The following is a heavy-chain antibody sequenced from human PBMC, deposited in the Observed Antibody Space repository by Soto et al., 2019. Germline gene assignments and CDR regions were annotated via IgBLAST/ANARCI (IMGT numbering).Heavy chain of an antibody. CDR3: ARQTGPGATRY. CDR2: INTDGSVT. J-gene: IGHJ4*02. Sequence: GWSLRLSCAGSGFTFNNFWMHLVRQAPGKGLVWVARINTDGSVTSHADSVKGRFTISRDNAKSTLYLQMNSLRAEDSARYYCARQTGPGATRYWGGGTLVTVS. D-gene: IGHD1-26*01. V-gene: IGHV3-74*01. CDR1: GFTFNNFW.